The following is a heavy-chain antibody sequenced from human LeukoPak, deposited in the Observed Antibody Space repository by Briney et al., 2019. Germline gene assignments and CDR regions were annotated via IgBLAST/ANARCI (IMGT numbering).Heavy chain of an antibody. V-gene: IGHV3-30-3*01. CDR2: ISYDGSNQ. J-gene: IGHJ4*02. CDR3: ARDGQNVDTAMVPDY. D-gene: IGHD5-18*01. Sequence: GGSLRLSCTASRFTFSRYAMHWVRQAPGKGLEWVAVISYDGSNQYYADSVKGRFTISRDNSKNTLYLEMNSLRADDTAVYYCARDGQNVDTAMVPDYWGQGTLVTVSS. CDR1: RFTFSRYA.